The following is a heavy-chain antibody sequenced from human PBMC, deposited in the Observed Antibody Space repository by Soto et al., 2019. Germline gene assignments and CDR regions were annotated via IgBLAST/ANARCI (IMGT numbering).Heavy chain of an antibody. CDR1: GFTFANAW. J-gene: IGHJ4*02. V-gene: IGHV3-15*01. D-gene: IGHD2-21*02. CDR2: IKSKTDGEAT. Sequence: GGSLRLSCAASGFTFANAWMSWVRQAPGKGPEWVGRIKSKTDGEATDYAAPVKGRFSISRDDSKNTMFLQMNSLQIEDTAIYYCTLHVVVVTSIHNYFNYWGQGTRVTVSS. CDR3: TLHVVVVTSIHNYFNY.